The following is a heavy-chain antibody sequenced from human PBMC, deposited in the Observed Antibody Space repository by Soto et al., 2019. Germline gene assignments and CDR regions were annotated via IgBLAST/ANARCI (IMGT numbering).Heavy chain of an antibody. V-gene: IGHV3-73*01. CDR1: GFTFSGSA. Sequence: GGSLRLSCAASGFTFSGSAMHWVRQASGKGLEWVGRIRSKANSYATAYAASVKGRFTISRDDSKNTAYLQMNSLKTEDTAVYYCTSFTDIAARNFDYWGQGTLVTVSS. D-gene: IGHD6-6*01. J-gene: IGHJ4*02. CDR2: IRSKANSYAT. CDR3: TSFTDIAARNFDY.